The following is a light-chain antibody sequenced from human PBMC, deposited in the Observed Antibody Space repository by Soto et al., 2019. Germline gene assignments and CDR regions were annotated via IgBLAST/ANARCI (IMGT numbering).Light chain of an antibody. J-gene: IGKJ5*01. CDR3: HQSYNTPHT. CDR2: AAF. CDR1: QSISSY. Sequence: DIQMTQSPLSLSASVGDRVTITCRASQSISSYLNWYQQKPGRAPKLLIYAAFRLQSGVPSRFSGSGSGTDFTLVISSLQPEDFATYYCHQSYNTPHTFGQGTRLEIK. V-gene: IGKV1-39*01.